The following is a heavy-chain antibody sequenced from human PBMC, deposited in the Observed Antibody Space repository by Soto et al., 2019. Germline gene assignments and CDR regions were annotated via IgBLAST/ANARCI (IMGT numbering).Heavy chain of an antibody. J-gene: IGHJ4*02. Sequence: QVHLVQSGAEVKKPGASVKVSCKGSGYDFTTYGITWVRQAPGQGLEWMAWISAHNGNTDYAQKLKGRVTVTRDSSTSTAYMELRSLRSDDTDMYYCARGRYGDYWGQGALVTVSS. CDR2: ISAHNGNT. V-gene: IGHV1-18*01. D-gene: IGHD1-1*01. CDR3: ARGRYGDY. CDR1: GYDFTTYG.